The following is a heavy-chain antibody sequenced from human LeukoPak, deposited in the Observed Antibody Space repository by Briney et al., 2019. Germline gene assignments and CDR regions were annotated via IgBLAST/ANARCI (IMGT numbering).Heavy chain of an antibody. CDR1: GFTFSSYP. V-gene: IGHV3-23*01. J-gene: IGHJ4*02. D-gene: IGHD2-2*01. CDR3: AYYCATGSICYLRDY. Sequence: GGSLRLSCAASGFTFSSYPMKWVRQAPGKGLEWVSAISGSGGRTCYADSVNGRFTISRDNSQNTLYLQMNSLRADDTAVYYCAYYCATGSICYLRDYWGQGTLVTVSS. CDR2: ISGSGGRT.